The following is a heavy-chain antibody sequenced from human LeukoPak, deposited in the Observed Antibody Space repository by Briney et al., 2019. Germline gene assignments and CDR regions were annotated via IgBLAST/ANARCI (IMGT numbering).Heavy chain of an antibody. Sequence: GGSLRLSCAASGFTFSSYNVNWVRQAPGKGLEWVSYISSSGNTKFYADSVKGRFAISRDNAKNSLYLQMNSLRDEDTAVYYCARVEVVIDYWGQGTLVTVFS. CDR2: ISSSGNTK. J-gene: IGHJ4*02. D-gene: IGHD3-3*01. CDR1: GFTFSSYN. CDR3: ARVEVVIDY. V-gene: IGHV3-48*02.